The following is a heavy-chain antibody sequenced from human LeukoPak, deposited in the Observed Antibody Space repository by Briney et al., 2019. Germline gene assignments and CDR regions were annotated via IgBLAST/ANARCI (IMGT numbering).Heavy chain of an antibody. V-gene: IGHV1-2*06. J-gene: IGHJ4*02. Sequence: ASVKVSCKASGYTFTGYYMHWVRQAPGQGLEWMGRINPNSGGTNYAQKFQGRVTMTRDTSISTAYMELSRLRSDDPAVYYCASYPRYISSPPFDYWGQGTLVTVSS. D-gene: IGHD5-12*01. CDR2: INPNSGGT. CDR3: ASYPRYISSPPFDY. CDR1: GYTFTGYY.